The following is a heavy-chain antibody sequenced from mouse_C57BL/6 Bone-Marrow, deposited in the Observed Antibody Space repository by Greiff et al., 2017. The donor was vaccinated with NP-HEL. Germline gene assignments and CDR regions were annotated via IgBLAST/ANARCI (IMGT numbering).Heavy chain of an antibody. Sequence: QVQLQQPGAELVRPGTSVKLSCKASGYTFTSYWMHWVKQRPGQGLEWIGVIDPSDSYTNYSQKFKGKATLTVDTSSSTAYMQLSSLTSEDSAVYYCARGFAYWGQGTLVTVSA. J-gene: IGHJ3*01. V-gene: IGHV1-59*01. CDR1: GYTFTSYW. CDR3: ARGFAY. CDR2: IDPSDSYT.